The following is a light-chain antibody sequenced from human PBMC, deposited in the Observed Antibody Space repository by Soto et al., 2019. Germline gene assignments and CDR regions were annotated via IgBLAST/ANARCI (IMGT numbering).Light chain of an antibody. J-gene: IGLJ1*01. V-gene: IGLV2-14*01. CDR3: SSYTSSGTLV. CDR1: SSDVGGYNY. CDR2: EVS. Sequence: QSVRTQPASVSGSPGQSITISCTGTSSDVGGYNYVSWYQHHPGKAPKLMIYEVSNRPSGVSNRFSGSKSGNTASLTISGLQAEDEADYYCSSYTSSGTLVFGTGTKVTVL.